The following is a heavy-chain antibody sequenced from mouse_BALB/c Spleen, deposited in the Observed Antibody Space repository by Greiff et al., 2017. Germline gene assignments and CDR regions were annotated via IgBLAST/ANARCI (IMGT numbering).Heavy chain of an antibody. V-gene: IGHV1-82*01. CDR3: ARGDYYYAMDY. J-gene: IGHJ4*01. Sequence: VQLQQSGPELVKPGASVKISCKASGYAFSSSWMNWVKQRPGQGLEWIGRIYPGDGDTNYNGKFKGKATLTADKSSSTAYMQLSSLTSVDSAVYFCARGDYYYAMDYWGQGTSVTVSS. CDR1: GYAFSSSW. CDR2: IYPGDGDT. D-gene: IGHD2-4*01.